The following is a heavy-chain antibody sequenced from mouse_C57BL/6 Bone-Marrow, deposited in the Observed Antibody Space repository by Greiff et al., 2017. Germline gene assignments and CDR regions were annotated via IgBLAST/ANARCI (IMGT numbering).Heavy chain of an antibody. CDR1: GYTFTSYG. CDR2: IYPRSGNT. Sequence: VQLQQSGAELARPGASVKLSCKASGYTFTSYGISWVKQRTGQGLEWIGEIYPRSGNTYYNEKFKGKATLTADKSSSTAYMELRSLTSEDSAVYFCAFGDGNDGWFAYWGQGTLVTVSA. CDR3: AFGDGNDGWFAY. V-gene: IGHV1-81*01. J-gene: IGHJ3*01. D-gene: IGHD2-2*01.